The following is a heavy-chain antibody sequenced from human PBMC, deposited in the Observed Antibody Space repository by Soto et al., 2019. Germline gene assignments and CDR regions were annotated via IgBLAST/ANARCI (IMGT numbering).Heavy chain of an antibody. Sequence: QVQLQESGPGLVKPSETLSLTCTVSGGSISSYYWSWIRQPAGQGLEWIGRIYTSVSTTYNPSLKSRVTMSVDTSKNQCALKLSSVTAADTAVYYCARAGLVERREFDYWGQGTLVTVSS. CDR2: IYTSVST. J-gene: IGHJ4*02. CDR1: GGSISSYY. CDR3: ARAGLVERREFDY. D-gene: IGHD1-1*01. V-gene: IGHV4-4*07.